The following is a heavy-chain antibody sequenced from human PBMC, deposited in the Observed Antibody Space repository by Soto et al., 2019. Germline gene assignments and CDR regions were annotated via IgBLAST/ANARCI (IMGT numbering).Heavy chain of an antibody. D-gene: IGHD3-3*01. CDR1: GYTFTSYA. CDR2: INAGNGNT. Sequence: QVQLVQSGAEVKKPGASVKVSCKASGYTFTSYAMHWVRQAPGQRLEWMGWINAGNGNTKYSQKFQGRVTITRDTSASTAYMELSSLRSEDTAVYYCARTDFWSGYPRVGDYYGMDVWAKGPRSPSP. J-gene: IGHJ6*02. V-gene: IGHV1-3*01. CDR3: ARTDFWSGYPRVGDYYGMDV.